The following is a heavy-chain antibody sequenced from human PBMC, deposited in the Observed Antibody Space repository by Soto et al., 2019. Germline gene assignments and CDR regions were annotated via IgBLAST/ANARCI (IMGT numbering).Heavy chain of an antibody. V-gene: IGHV3-53*02. CDR2: IYNGGGT. J-gene: IGHJ4*02. CDR3: ASTRGSSYDY. Sequence: EVQLVETGGGLIQPGGSLRLSCAASGFTVSGNYMSWVRQGPGKGLEWVSVIYNGGGTYYADSVKGRFTISRDNSKNTLYLQMNSLRAEDTAVYYGASTRGSSYDYWGQGTLVTVSS. D-gene: IGHD6-6*01. CDR1: GFTVSGNY.